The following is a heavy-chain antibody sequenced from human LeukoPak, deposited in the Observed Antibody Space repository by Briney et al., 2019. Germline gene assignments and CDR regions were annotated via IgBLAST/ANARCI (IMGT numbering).Heavy chain of an antibody. CDR1: GGSFSGYY. J-gene: IGHJ5*02. Sequence: SETLSLTCAVYGGSFSGYYWSWIRQPPGKGLEWIGEINHSGSTNYNPSLKSRVTISVDTSKNQFSLKLSSVTAADTAVYYCARAGVPEALLLWFGKSTNWFDPWGQGTLVTVSS. D-gene: IGHD3-10*01. CDR2: INHSGST. CDR3: ARAGVPEALLLWFGKSTNWFDP. V-gene: IGHV4-34*01.